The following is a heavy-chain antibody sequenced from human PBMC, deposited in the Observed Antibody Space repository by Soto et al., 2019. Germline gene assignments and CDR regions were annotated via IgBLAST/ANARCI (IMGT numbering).Heavy chain of an antibody. CDR3: ARSIRGPRRFNGMDV. D-gene: IGHD1-20*01. CDR2: IERDDDDK. CDR1: GFSLTSPVMC. J-gene: IGHJ6*02. V-gene: IGHV2-70*13. Sequence: XGPTLVNPTETLTLTCTFSGFSLTSPVMCVSWIRQPPGKALEWLALIERDDDDKYYSTSLKTRLTISKDTRKNQVVLTMANMDPADTGTYYCARSIRGPRRFNGMDVWGQGTTVTVSS.